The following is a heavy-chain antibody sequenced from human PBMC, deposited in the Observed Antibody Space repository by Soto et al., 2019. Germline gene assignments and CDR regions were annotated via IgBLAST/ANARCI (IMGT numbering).Heavy chain of an antibody. J-gene: IGHJ1*01. CDR3: AKDHLEMATITPEYFQH. CDR2: ISGSGGST. D-gene: IGHD5-12*01. Sequence: GGSLRLSCAASGFTFSSYAMSWVRQAPGKGLEWVSAISGSGGSTYYADSVKGRFTISRDNSKNTLYLQMNSLRAEDTAVYYCAKDHLEMATITPEYFQHWGQGTLVTVSS. CDR1: GFTFSSYA. V-gene: IGHV3-23*01.